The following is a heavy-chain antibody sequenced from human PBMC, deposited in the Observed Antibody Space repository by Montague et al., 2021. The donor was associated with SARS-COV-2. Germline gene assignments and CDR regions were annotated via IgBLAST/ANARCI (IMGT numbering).Heavy chain of an antibody. J-gene: IGHJ3*02. D-gene: IGHD5-18*01. CDR3: ARGCYGPDAFDI. CDR2: IYYSGST. Sequence: SETLSLTCTVSGGSISSYYSSWIRQPPGQGLEWIGYIYYSGSTNYNPSLKSRVTISLDTSKNQFSLKLNSVTVADTAVYYCARGCYGPDAFDIWGQGTMVTVSS. V-gene: IGHV4-59*01. CDR1: GGSISSYY.